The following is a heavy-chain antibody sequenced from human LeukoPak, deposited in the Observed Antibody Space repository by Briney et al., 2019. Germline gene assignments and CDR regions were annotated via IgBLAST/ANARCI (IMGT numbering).Heavy chain of an antibody. V-gene: IGHV3-49*03. D-gene: IGHD6-6*01. J-gene: IGHJ6*03. CDR2: IRSKAYGGTT. CDR1: GFTFGDYA. CDR3: TRDRGIAARSIPQQPHSYYYYYMDV. Sequence: PGGSLRLSCTASGFTFGDYAMSWFRQAPGKGLEWVGFIRSKAYGGTTEYAASVKGRFTISRDDSKSIAYLQMNSLKTEDTAVYYCTRDRGIAARSIPQQPHSYYYYYMDVWGKGTTVTVSS.